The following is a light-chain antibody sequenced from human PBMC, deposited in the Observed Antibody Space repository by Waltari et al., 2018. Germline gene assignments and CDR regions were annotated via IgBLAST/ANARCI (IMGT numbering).Light chain of an antibody. V-gene: IGLV3-19*01. CDR2: GKN. Sequence: SSELTQDPVVSVALGQPVRITCQGDRLRYYYANWYHQKPGQAPVLVMYGKNNRPSGIPDRFSGSYSGTTASLIITGAQAEDEGDYYCNSRDSRGHPLVFGTGTKVTVL. CDR1: RLRYYY. J-gene: IGLJ1*01. CDR3: NSRDSRGHPLV.